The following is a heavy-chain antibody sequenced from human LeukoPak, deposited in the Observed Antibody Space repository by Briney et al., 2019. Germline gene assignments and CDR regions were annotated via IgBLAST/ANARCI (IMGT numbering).Heavy chain of an antibody. CDR1: GGSINSGSISSYY. Sequence: SETLSLTCTVSGGSINSGSISSYYWSWIRQPPGKGLEWIGYIYYSGSTNYNPSLNSRVTISVDTSKNQFSLTLSSVTAADTAVYYCARTNYYGSGSYYFDYWGQGTLVTVS. CDR2: IYYSGST. J-gene: IGHJ4*02. D-gene: IGHD3-10*01. CDR3: ARTNYYGSGSYYFDY. V-gene: IGHV4-61*01.